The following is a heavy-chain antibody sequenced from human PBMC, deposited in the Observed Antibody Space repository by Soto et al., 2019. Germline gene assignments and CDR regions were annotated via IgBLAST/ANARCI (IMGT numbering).Heavy chain of an antibody. CDR3: ARYDSPSLAGNLFDP. CDR1: GYSFSGHW. CDR2: IYPDYSTT. D-gene: IGHD3-22*01. Sequence: GESLKISCKGSGYSFSGHWIGWVRQTPGKGLEWMGIIYPDYSTTTYSPSFQGQVTISADKSISTAYLQWSSLKASDTAMYYCARYDSPSLAGNLFDPCGQGTLVTGSS. J-gene: IGHJ5*02. V-gene: IGHV5-51*01.